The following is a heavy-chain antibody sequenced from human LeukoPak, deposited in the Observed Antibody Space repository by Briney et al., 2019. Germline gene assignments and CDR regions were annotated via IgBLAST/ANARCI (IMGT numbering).Heavy chain of an antibody. Sequence: GGSLRLSCAGSGFTFNNYPISWVRQTPGKGLEWVSAITGGADSTYYADSVKGRFTISRDNSKNTLYLQMNSLRAEDTAVYYCARGAAGGSYSWFDPWGQGTLVTVSS. V-gene: IGHV3-23*01. CDR1: GFTFNNYP. J-gene: IGHJ5*02. D-gene: IGHD1-26*01. CDR3: ARGAAGGSYSWFDP. CDR2: ITGGADST.